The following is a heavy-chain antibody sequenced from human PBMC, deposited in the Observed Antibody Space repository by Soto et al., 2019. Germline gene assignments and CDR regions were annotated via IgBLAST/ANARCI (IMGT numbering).Heavy chain of an antibody. CDR1: GFSLSTSGVG. D-gene: IGHD3-22*01. Sequence: QITLKESGPTLVKPTQTLTLTCTFSGFSLSTSGVGVGWIRQPPGKALEWLALIYWDDDKRYSPSLKSRLNITKDTSKNQVVLTMTNMDPVDTATYYCAHLGAYYDSSGYRYFDYWGQGTLVTVSS. CDR2: IYWDDDK. J-gene: IGHJ4*02. CDR3: AHLGAYYDSSGYRYFDY. V-gene: IGHV2-5*02.